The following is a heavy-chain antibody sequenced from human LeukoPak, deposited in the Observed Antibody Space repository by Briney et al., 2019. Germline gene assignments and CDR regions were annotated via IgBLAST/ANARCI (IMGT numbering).Heavy chain of an antibody. D-gene: IGHD3-10*01. J-gene: IGHJ4*02. CDR3: AKDMVRGMEYYFDY. CDR2: ISWNSGSI. Sequence: GGSLRLSCAACGFTFDDYAMHWVRQAPGKGLEWVSGISWNSGSIGYADSVKGRFTISRDNAKNSLYLQMNSLRAEDTALYYCAKDMVRGMEYYFDYWGQGTLVTVSS. CDR1: GFTFDDYA. V-gene: IGHV3-9*01.